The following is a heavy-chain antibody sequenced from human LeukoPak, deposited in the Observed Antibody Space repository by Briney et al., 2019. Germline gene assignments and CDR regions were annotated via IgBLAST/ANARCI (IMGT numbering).Heavy chain of an antibody. CDR2: INPNSGGT. CDR3: ARAYYYGSGSFTYYYGMDV. D-gene: IGHD3-10*01. Sequence: ASVKVSCKASGYTCTGYYMHWVRQAPGQELEWMGWINPNSGGTNYAQKFQGRVTMTRDTSISTAYMELSRLRSDDTAVYYCARAYYYGSGSFTYYYGMDVWGQGTTVTVSS. V-gene: IGHV1-2*02. J-gene: IGHJ6*02. CDR1: GYTCTGYY.